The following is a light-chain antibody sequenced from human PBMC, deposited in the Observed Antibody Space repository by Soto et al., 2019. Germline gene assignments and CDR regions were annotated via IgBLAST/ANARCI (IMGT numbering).Light chain of an antibody. CDR2: WAS. CDR1: QSVLSSSDRRNY. CDR3: QQYYDPPLT. V-gene: IGKV4-1*01. Sequence: DIVMTQSPDSLAVSLGERSTINCKSSQSVLSSSDRRNYLAWYQQKPGQPLKLLIYWASTRESGVPDRFSGSGSETDFTLTISSLQAEDVAVYYCQQYYDPPLTFGQGTTLEIK. J-gene: IGKJ2*01.